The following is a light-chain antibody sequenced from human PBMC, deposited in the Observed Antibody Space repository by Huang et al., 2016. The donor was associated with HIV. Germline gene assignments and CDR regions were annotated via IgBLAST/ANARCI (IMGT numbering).Light chain of an antibody. CDR1: QDISNY. V-gene: IGKV1-33*01. CDR2: DAS. CDR3: QQYDNLPLT. Sequence: DIQMTQSPSSLSASVGDRVTITFQASQDISNYLNWYQQKPGKAPKLLIYDASNLEKGVPSRFSGSGSGTDFTFTISSLQPEDIATYYCQQYDNLPLTFGGGTKVEIK. J-gene: IGKJ4*01.